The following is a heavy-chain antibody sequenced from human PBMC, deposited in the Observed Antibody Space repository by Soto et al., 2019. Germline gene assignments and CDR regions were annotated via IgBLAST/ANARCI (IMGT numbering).Heavy chain of an antibody. Sequence: XGSLRLSCAASGFTFSSYGMHWVRQAPGKGLEWVAVISYDGSNKYYADSVKGRFTISRDNSKNTLYLQMNSLRAEDTAVYYCAKVMTYCSSTSCYSGYYYGMDVWGQGTTVTVSS. CDR2: ISYDGSNK. V-gene: IGHV3-30*18. CDR3: AKVMTYCSSTSCYSGYYYGMDV. CDR1: GFTFSSYG. D-gene: IGHD2-2*02. J-gene: IGHJ6*02.